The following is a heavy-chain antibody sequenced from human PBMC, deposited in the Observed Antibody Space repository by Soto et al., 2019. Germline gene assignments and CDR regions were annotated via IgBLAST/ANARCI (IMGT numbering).Heavy chain of an antibody. V-gene: IGHV1-69*02. CDR2: ITPVLGIA. D-gene: IGHD6-19*01. CDR3: ARGGAVAGDPNLQRYYYGMDV. Sequence: QVQLVQSGAEVKKPGSSVKVSCEASGRTFSSYSIIWVRQSPGQGLEWMGRITPVLGIANYAQKLQGRVTITADKSTGTAYMALSSLTFEDTAVYYCARGGAVAGDPNLQRYYYGMDVWGQGTTVTVSS. CDR1: GRTFSSYS. J-gene: IGHJ6*02.